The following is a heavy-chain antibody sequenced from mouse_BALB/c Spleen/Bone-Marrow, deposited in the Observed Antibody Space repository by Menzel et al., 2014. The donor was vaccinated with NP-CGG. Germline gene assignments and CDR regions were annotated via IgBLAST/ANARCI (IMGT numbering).Heavy chain of an antibody. CDR1: GYTFTNYW. J-gene: IGHJ4*01. Sequence: QVQLKESGAELVRPGASVKVSCKASGYTFTNYWINWVRQRPGQGLEWIGNIYPSDSYSNYNQKFKGKATLTVDKSSSTAYMQLSSPTSEDSAVYYCTRRDRYDYYGVDYWGQGTSVTVSS. D-gene: IGHD2-14*01. CDR2: IYPSDSYS. V-gene: IGHV1-69*02. CDR3: TRRDRYDYYGVDY.